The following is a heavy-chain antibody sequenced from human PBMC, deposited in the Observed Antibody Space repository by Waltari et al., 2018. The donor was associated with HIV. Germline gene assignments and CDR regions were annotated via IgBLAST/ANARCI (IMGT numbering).Heavy chain of an antibody. Sequence: EVQLVESGGGLVKPGGSLRLSCAASGFTFTRYTMNWVRQAPGKGLECVSSISSSNSYIYYADSVKGRFIISRDNAKNSLYLQMNSLRAEDTAVYYCASRVYCSGGSCSEWYWGQGTLVTVSS. CDR1: GFTFTRYT. J-gene: IGHJ4*02. CDR3: ASRVYCSGGSCSEWY. D-gene: IGHD2-15*01. CDR2: ISSSNSYI. V-gene: IGHV3-21*02.